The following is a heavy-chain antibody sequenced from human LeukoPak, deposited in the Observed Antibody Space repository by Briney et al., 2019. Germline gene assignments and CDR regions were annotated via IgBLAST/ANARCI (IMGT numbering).Heavy chain of an antibody. CDR3: ARNLVGPTDVDY. Sequence: GASVKVSCKTSGYTFTDYYIHWVRQAPGRGLEWMGWINTNSGGTNYAQKFQGRVTMTRDTSISTAYMDLSSLTSDDTAVYYCARNLVGPTDVDYWGQGTPVTVSA. J-gene: IGHJ4*02. D-gene: IGHD1-26*01. CDR2: INTNSGGT. CDR1: GYTFTDYY. V-gene: IGHV1-2*02.